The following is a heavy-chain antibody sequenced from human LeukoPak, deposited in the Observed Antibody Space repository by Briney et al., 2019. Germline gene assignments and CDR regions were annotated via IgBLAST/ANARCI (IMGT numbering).Heavy chain of an antibody. Sequence: SQTLSLTCTVSGGSISSGSYYWSWIRQPAGKGLEWIGRIYTSGSTNYNPSLKSRVTISVDTPRNQFSLKLSSVTAADTAVYYCARGLPGYSNGDDAFNVWGRGTMVTVSS. CDR1: GGSISSGSYY. D-gene: IGHD6-19*01. J-gene: IGHJ3*01. V-gene: IGHV4-61*02. CDR3: ARGLPGYSNGDDAFNV. CDR2: IYTSGST.